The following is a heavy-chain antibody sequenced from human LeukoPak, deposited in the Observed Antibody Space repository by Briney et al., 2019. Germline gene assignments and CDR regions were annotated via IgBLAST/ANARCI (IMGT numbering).Heavy chain of an antibody. D-gene: IGHD5/OR15-5a*01. CDR2: IYYSGST. V-gene: IGHV4-59*08. Sequence: SETLSLTCTVSGGSISSYYWSWIRQPPRKGLEWIGYIYYSGSTNYNPSLKSRVTISVDTSKNQFSLKLSSVTAADTAVYYCARSVYGSDFDYWGQGTLVTVSS. J-gene: IGHJ4*02. CDR1: GGSISSYY. CDR3: ARSVYGSDFDY.